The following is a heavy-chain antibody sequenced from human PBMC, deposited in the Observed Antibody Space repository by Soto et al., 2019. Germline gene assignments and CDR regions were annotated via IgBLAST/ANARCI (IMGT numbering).Heavy chain of an antibody. V-gene: IGHV3-30*18. CDR3: AKGGRQWLVTSDFNY. CDR2: VSRDGRNT. J-gene: IGHJ4*02. D-gene: IGHD6-19*01. CDR1: GFTFSDYA. Sequence: GGSLRLSCAASGFTFSDYAMHWVRQAPGKGLEWVAVVSRDGRNTHYADSVKGRFTISRDSSKNTVSLEMTSLRAEDTAVYYCAKGGRQWLVTSDFNYWGQGALVTVSS.